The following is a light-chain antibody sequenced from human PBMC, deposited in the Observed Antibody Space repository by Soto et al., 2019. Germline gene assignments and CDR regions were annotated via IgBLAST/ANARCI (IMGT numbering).Light chain of an antibody. J-gene: IGKJ1*01. CDR2: HSS. CDR3: QQYDSWPRT. Sequence: EIVMTQSQATLSVSPFERGNVGCRASQNIRTNLAWYQQRPGQAPSLLLYHSSITATGIPARFSRGGSGPEFFLTISSLQSEDFAVYHCQQYDSWPRTFGQGTTVDIK. V-gene: IGKV3-15*01. CDR1: QNIRTN.